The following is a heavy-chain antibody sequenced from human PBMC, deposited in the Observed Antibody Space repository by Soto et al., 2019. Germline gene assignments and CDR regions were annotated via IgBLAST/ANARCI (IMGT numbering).Heavy chain of an antibody. J-gene: IGHJ4*02. V-gene: IGHV4-31*03. CDR1: GGSISSGGYY. Sequence: QVQLQESGPGLVKPSQTLSLTCTVSGGSISSGGYYWSWIRQHPGKGLEWIGYIYYSGSTYYNPSHKSRVNISVDTSKNQFSLKLSSVTAADTAVYYCASSEVYYDSSGYGFDYWGQGTLVTVSS. CDR2: IYYSGST. D-gene: IGHD3-22*01. CDR3: ASSEVYYDSSGYGFDY.